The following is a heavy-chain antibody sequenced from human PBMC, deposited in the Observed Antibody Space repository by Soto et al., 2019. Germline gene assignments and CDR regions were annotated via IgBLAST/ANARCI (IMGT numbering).Heavy chain of an antibody. CDR3: ARDGLPDDFRSGGYWFDP. CDR1: GFTFSTFA. Sequence: QVHLVESGGGMVQPGRSLRLSCAASGFTFSTFALHWVRQAPGKGLEWVALISHDGSNKHYVDSVKGRFTISRDNSKNTLYMQMDSLRLEDTAVYYCARDGLPDDFRSGGYWFDPWGQGTLVTVSS. CDR2: ISHDGSNK. J-gene: IGHJ5*02. D-gene: IGHD3-3*01. V-gene: IGHV3-30*04.